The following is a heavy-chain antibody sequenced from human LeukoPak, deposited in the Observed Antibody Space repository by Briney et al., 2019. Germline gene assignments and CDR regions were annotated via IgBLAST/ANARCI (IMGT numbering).Heavy chain of an antibody. CDR3: AKGTPNCGGAEDYFDS. Sequence: PGGSLRLSCAVSGFMFSTYAMSWVRQAPGKGLEWVSGISGSGDATYHADSVKGRFTISRDNSQNTLYLQMNSLRAEDTAVYYCAKGTPNCGGAEDYFDSWGQGTLVTVSS. D-gene: IGHD1-1*01. V-gene: IGHV3-23*01. CDR2: ISGSGDAT. CDR1: GFMFSTYA. J-gene: IGHJ4*02.